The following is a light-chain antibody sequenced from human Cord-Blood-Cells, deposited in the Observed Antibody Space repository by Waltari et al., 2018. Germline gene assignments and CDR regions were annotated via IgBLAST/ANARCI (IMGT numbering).Light chain of an antibody. CDR1: QSLLHSNGYNY. CDR3: MQALQTPRT. CDR2: LGS. Sequence: DIVMTQSPLSLPVTPGEPASISCWSSQSLLHSNGYNYLDWYLQTPGQSQQLLIYLGSNRASGVPDRFSGSGSGTDFTLKISRVEAEDVGVYYCMQALQTPRTFGQGTKLEIK. J-gene: IGKJ2*02. V-gene: IGKV2-28*01.